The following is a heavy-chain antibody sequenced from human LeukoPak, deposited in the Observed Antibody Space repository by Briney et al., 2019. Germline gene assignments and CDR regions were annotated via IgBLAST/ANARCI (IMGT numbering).Heavy chain of an antibody. CDR3: TTERVLVIPLDY. D-gene: IGHD4-23*01. CDR2: IKSKTDGGTT. V-gene: IGHV3-15*01. Sequence: MSGGSLRLSCAASGFTFSNAWMSWVRQAPGKGLEWVGRIKSKTDGGTTDYAAPVKGRFTISRDDSKNTLYLQMNSLKTEDTAVYYCTTERVLVIPLDYWGQGTLVTVSS. J-gene: IGHJ4*02. CDR1: GFTFSNAW.